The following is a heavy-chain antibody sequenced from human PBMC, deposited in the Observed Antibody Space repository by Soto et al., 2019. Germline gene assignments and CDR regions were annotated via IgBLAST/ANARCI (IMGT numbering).Heavy chain of an antibody. CDR2: IYPGDSDT. CDR1: GYSFTTYW. CDR3: ARVYQNWFDS. V-gene: IGHV5-51*01. D-gene: IGHD2-2*01. Sequence: GESLKISCKASGYSFTTYWIGWVGQMPGKGLEGMGIIYPGDSDTRYSPSFQGQVTISADKSISTAYLQWSSLKASDTAMYYCARVYQNWFDSWAQGTIVTVAS. J-gene: IGHJ5*01.